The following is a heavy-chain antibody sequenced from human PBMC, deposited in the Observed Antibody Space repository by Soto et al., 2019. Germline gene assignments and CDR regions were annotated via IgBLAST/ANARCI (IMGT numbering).Heavy chain of an antibody. J-gene: IGHJ4*02. Sequence: GXSXKVSFKASGYTXISYAMHLVRQAPGQRLEWIGWINAGYGNTKSSQKFQDRVTISRDTSASTAYIEMTRMRSEDTAVYYCARDTGDGTFDFWGQGTLGTVSS. V-gene: IGHV1-3*01. CDR2: INAGYGNT. CDR1: GYTXISYA. CDR3: ARDTGDGTFDF. D-gene: IGHD7-27*01.